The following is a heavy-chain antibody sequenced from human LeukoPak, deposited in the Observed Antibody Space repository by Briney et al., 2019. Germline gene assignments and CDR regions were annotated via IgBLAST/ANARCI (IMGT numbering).Heavy chain of an antibody. CDR2: IYYSGST. Sequence: SETLSLTCTVSGGSISSYYWSWIRQPPGKGLEWIGYIYYSGSTNYNPSLKSRVTISVDTSKNQFSLKLSSVTAADTAVYYCARAPLAVAGTSWFDPWGQGTLVTVSS. D-gene: IGHD6-19*01. CDR3: ARAPLAVAGTSWFDP. CDR1: GGSISSYY. J-gene: IGHJ5*02. V-gene: IGHV4-59*01.